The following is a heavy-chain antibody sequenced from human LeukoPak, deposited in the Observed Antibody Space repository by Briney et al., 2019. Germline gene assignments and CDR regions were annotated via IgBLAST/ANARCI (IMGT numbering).Heavy chain of an antibody. D-gene: IGHD3-3*01. Sequence: GGSLRLSCAASGFTFSSYSMNWVRQAPGKGLEWVSSIRSSSSYIYYADSVKGRFTISRDNAKNSLYLQMNSLRAEDTAVYYCAREPDVGMYDFWSGYRADYYYGMDVWGQGTTVTVSS. CDR2: IRSSSSYI. CDR3: AREPDVGMYDFWSGYRADYYYGMDV. J-gene: IGHJ6*02. CDR1: GFTFSSYS. V-gene: IGHV3-21*01.